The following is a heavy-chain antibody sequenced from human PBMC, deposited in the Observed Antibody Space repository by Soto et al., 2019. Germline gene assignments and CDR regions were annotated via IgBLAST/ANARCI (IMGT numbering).Heavy chain of an antibody. Sequence: SSETLSLTCTVSGGSISSYYWSWIRQPPGKGLEWIGYIYYSGSTNYNPSLKSRVTISVDTSKNQFSLKLSSVTAADTAVYYCARHIPNSSSWPIDYWGQGTLVTVSS. CDR2: IYYSGST. CDR3: ARHIPNSSSWPIDY. D-gene: IGHD6-13*01. CDR1: GGSISSYY. J-gene: IGHJ4*02. V-gene: IGHV4-59*01.